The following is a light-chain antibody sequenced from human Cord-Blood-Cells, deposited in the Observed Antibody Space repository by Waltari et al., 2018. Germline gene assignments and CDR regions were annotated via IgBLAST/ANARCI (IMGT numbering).Light chain of an antibody. V-gene: IGLV1-40*01. CDR3: QSYDSSLSGYV. J-gene: IGLJ1*01. Sequence: QSVLTQPPSVSGAPGKRVTISCTGSSSHIGAGYDVHWYQQLPGTAPKLLIYCNSKRRSGVPDRFSGSKSGSSTSLAITWLQAEDDADYYCQSYDSSLSGYVFGTGTKVTVL. CDR1: SSHIGAGYD. CDR2: CNS.